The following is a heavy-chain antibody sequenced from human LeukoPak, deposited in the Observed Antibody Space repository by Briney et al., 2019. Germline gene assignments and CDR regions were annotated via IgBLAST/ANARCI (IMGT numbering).Heavy chain of an antibody. D-gene: IGHD1-26*01. V-gene: IGHV4-34*01. Sequence: PSETLSLTCAVYGGSFSGYYWSWIRQPPGKGLEWIGYIYYSGSTYYNPSLKSRVTISVDTSKNQFSLKLSSVTAADTAVYYCARVETVGAIDYWGQGTLVTVSS. CDR1: GGSFSGYY. J-gene: IGHJ4*02. CDR2: IYYSGST. CDR3: ARVETVGAIDY.